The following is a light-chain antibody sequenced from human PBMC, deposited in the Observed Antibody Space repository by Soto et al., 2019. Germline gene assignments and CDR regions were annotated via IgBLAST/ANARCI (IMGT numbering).Light chain of an antibody. CDR1: SGDVGGYYY. Sequence: QSVLTQPASVSGSPGQSITISCTGTSGDVGGYYYVSWYQQLPGKAPKLMISEVSNRPSGVSNRFSGSKSGNTASLTISGLQAEDEADYYCSSYTRTTTLVFGGGTKVTVL. J-gene: IGLJ2*01. CDR3: SSYTRTTTLV. V-gene: IGLV2-14*01. CDR2: EVS.